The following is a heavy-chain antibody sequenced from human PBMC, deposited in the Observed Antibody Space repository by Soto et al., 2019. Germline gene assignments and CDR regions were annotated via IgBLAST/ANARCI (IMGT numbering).Heavy chain of an antibody. CDR2: IYYSGST. D-gene: IGHD6-19*01. J-gene: IGHJ6*03. CDR3: WSTKGQWLVGYYYYYMDV. Sequence: QVQLQESGPGLVKPSETLSLTCTVSGGSISSYYWSWIRQPPGKGLEWIGYIYYSGSTNYNPSLKSRVTISGDPSKDQFSLKPGPVTAPDTAVYYRWSTKGQWLVGYYYYYMDVWGKGTTVTVSS. CDR1: GGSISSYY. V-gene: IGHV4-59*08.